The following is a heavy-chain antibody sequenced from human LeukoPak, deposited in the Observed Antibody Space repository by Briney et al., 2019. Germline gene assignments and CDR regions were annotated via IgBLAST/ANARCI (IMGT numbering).Heavy chain of an antibody. J-gene: IGHJ4*02. CDR1: GYTFTSYG. CDR3: ASGYCSSTSCWGYDY. Sequence: GASVKVSCKASGYTFTSYGISWVRQAPGQGLEWMGWISAYNGNTNYAQKLQGRVTMTTDTSTSTAYMELRSLRSDDTAVYYCASGYCSSTSCWGYDYWGQGTLVTVSS. D-gene: IGHD2-2*03. CDR2: ISAYNGNT. V-gene: IGHV1-18*01.